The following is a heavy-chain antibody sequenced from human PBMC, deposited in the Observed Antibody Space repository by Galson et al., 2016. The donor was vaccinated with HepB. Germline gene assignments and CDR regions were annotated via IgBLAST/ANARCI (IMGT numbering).Heavy chain of an antibody. D-gene: IGHD3-3*01. J-gene: IGHJ5*02. CDR3: ARDGRADYDFWSGYSNWFDP. CDR2: IYYSGST. Sequence: ETLSLTCTVSGGSISSYYWSWIRQPPGKGLEWIGYIYYSGSTNYSPSLKSRVTISVDTSKSQFSLKLSSVTAADTAVYYCARDGRADYDFWSGYSNWFDPWGRGTLVTVSS. CDR1: GGSISSYY. V-gene: IGHV4-59*01.